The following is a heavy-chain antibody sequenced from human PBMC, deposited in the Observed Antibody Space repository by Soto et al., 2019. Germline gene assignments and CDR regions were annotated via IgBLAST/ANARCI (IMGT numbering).Heavy chain of an antibody. CDR1: GLTFNLYN. V-gene: IGHV3-21*01. J-gene: IGHJ4*01. CDR2: ISSSNAYI. Sequence: GGSLRLSCAASGLTFNLYNMNWVRQAPGKGLEWVSSISSSNAYIHYADSVRGRFTISRDNDKKSVELQMNSLRVEDTAVYYCVSPATHGRKYYFQWWGHGTLVTVSS. CDR3: VSPATHGRKYYFQW.